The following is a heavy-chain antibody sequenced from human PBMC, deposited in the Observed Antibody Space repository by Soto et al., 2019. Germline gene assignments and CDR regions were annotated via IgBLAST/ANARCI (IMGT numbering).Heavy chain of an antibody. CDR2: IYYSGST. Sequence: SETLSLTCTVSGGSISSSSYYWGWIRQPPGKGLEWIGSIYYSGSTYYNPSLKSRVTISVDTSKNQFSLKLSSVTAADTAVYYCARHEYWFDPWGQGTLVTVSS. J-gene: IGHJ5*02. V-gene: IGHV4-39*01. CDR1: GGSISSSSYY. CDR3: ARHEYWFDP.